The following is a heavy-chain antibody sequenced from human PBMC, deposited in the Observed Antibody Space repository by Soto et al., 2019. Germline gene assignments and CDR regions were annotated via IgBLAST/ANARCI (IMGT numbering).Heavy chain of an antibody. CDR2: ITASGGTR. CDR1: GFTFSRYA. Sequence: GGSLRLSCTASGFTFSRYAMGWIRLAPGKGLEWVAGITASGGTRYHADSVKDRFTISRDNSRNTLFLQIDNLRVDDTGMYFCAKGFEVAGFYSASRCQGTLVTVSS. J-gene: IGHJ4*02. CDR3: AKGFEVAGFYSAS. D-gene: IGHD2-15*01. V-gene: IGHV3-23*01.